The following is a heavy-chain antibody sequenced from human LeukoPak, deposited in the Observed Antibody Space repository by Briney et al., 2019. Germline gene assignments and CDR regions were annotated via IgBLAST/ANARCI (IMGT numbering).Heavy chain of an antibody. D-gene: IGHD3-3*01. CDR2: TYYRSKWYN. Sequence: SQTLSLTCAISGDSVSSNSAAWNWIRQSPSRGLEWLGRTYYRSKWYNDYAVSVKSRITINPDTSKNQFSLQLNSVTPEDTAVYYCARDAHPNAIFGVVNGIRPWGQGTLVTVSS. V-gene: IGHV6-1*01. J-gene: IGHJ4*02. CDR3: ARDAHPNAIFGVVNGIRP. CDR1: GDSVSSNSAA.